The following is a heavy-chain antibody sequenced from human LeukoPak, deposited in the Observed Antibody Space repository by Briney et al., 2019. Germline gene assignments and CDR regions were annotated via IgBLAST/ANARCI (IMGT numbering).Heavy chain of an antibody. V-gene: IGHV1-2*06. J-gene: IGHJ5*02. CDR2: INPNSGGT. Sequence: ASVKVSCKASGYTFAGYYMHWVRQAPGQGLEWMGRINPNSGGTNYAQKFQGRVTMTRDTSISTAYMELSRLRSDDTAVYYCARGARAAAGTLLPWGQGTLVTVSS. D-gene: IGHD6-13*01. CDR3: ARGARAAAGTLLP. CDR1: GYTFAGYY.